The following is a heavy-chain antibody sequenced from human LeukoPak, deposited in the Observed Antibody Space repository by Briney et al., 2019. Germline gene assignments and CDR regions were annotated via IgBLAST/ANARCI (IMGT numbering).Heavy chain of an antibody. J-gene: IGHJ1*01. CDR2: IYTSGST. CDR3: ASYRSGYSSRQEYFQH. V-gene: IGHV4-61*02. CDR1: GGSISSGSYY. D-gene: IGHD6-13*01. Sequence: PSETLSLTCTVSGGSISSGSYYWSWIRQPAGKGLEWIGRIYTSGSTNYNPSLKSRVTISADTSKNQFSLKLSSVTAADTAVYYCASYRSGYSSRQEYFQHWGQGTLVTVSS.